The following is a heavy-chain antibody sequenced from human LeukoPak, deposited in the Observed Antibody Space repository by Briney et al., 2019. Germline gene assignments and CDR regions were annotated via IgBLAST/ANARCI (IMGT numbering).Heavy chain of an antibody. CDR3: ARRSGYLVISFDY. CDR2: IYYSGST. Sequence: SETLSLTCTVSGGSISSSSYYWGWIRQPPGKGLEWIGSIYYSGSTYYNPSLKSRVTISVDTSKNQFSLKLISVTAADTAVYYCARRSGYLVISFDYWGQGTLVTVSS. D-gene: IGHD5-12*01. CDR1: GGSISSSSYY. V-gene: IGHV4-39*01. J-gene: IGHJ4*02.